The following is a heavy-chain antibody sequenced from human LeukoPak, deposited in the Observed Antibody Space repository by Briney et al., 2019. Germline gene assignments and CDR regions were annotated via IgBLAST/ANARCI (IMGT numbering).Heavy chain of an antibody. V-gene: IGHV4-59*08. CDR2: IFYSGST. D-gene: IGHD6-13*01. CDR3: ARHQEQQLGWYYFDY. CDR1: GDSIGGYY. Sequence: SETLSLTCAVSGDSIGGYYWSWIRQPPGKGLEWNGYIFYSGSTNYNPSLKSRVTISVDTSKNQFSLKLRSVTAADMAVYYCARHQEQQLGWYYFDYWGQGTLVTVSS. J-gene: IGHJ4*02.